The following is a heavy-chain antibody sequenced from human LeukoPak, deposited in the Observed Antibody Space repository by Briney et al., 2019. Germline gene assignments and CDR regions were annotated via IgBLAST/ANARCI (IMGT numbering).Heavy chain of an antibody. V-gene: IGHV4-39*07. CDR3: ARENPKLGQPFDY. D-gene: IGHD7-27*01. CDR1: GGSISSSSYY. Sequence: PSETLSLTCTVSGGSISSSSYYWGWIRQPPGKGLEWIGSIYYSGSTYYNPSLKSRVTISVDTSKNQFSLKLSSVTAADTAVYYCARENPKLGQPFDYWGQGTLVTVSS. J-gene: IGHJ4*02. CDR2: IYYSGST.